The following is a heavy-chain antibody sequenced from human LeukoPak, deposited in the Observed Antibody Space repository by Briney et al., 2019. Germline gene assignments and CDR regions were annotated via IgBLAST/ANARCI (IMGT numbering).Heavy chain of an antibody. J-gene: IGHJ4*02. CDR1: GGTFSSYA. CDR3: ARDLRRDGYNLGGDFDY. D-gene: IGHD5-24*01. CDR2: IIPILGIA. V-gene: IGHV1-69*04. Sequence: ASVKVSCKASGGTFSSYAISWVRQAPGQGLEWMGRIIPILGIANYAQKFQGRVTITADKSTSTAYMELSSLRSEDTAVYYCARDLRRDGYNLGGDFDYWGQGTLVTVSS.